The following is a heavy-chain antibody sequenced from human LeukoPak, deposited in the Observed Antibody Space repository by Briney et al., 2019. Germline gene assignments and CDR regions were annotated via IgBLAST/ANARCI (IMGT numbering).Heavy chain of an antibody. Sequence: SETLSLTCTVSGGSISSSSYYWGWLRQPPGKGLEWIGSIFYSGSTYYNPSLKSRVTISVDTSKNQFSLKLSSVTAADTAVYYCASSLLVTAYSYWGQGTLVTVFS. J-gene: IGHJ4*02. CDR1: GGSISSSSYY. CDR2: IFYSGST. D-gene: IGHD2-21*02. V-gene: IGHV4-39*01. CDR3: ASSLLVTAYSY.